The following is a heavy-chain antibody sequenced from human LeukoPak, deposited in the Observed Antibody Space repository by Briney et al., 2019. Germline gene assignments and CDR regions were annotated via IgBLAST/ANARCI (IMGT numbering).Heavy chain of an antibody. V-gene: IGHV3-7*01. CDR1: GFTFSSNW. CDR3: ARDKVVGASRFEY. CDR2: INEDGSEK. D-gene: IGHD1-26*01. J-gene: IGHJ4*02. Sequence: PGGSLRLSCAASGFTFSSNWMSWVRQVPGKGLEWMANINEDGSEKNYVDSVKGRFTISRDNAKNLVYLQLNSLRVEDTAVYYCARDKVVGASRFEYWGQGTQVMVSS.